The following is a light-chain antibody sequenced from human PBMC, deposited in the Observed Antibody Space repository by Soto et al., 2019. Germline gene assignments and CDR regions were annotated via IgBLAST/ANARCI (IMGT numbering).Light chain of an antibody. CDR3: QQYGRSPGT. J-gene: IGKJ1*01. CDR2: GAS. Sequence: EIVLTQSPGTLSLSPGERATLSCRASPSVSGSNLAWYQQKPGQAPRLVIYGASSRATGIPDRFSGSGSGTDFTLTISRLEPEDFAVYYCQQYGRSPGTFGQGTKVDIK. V-gene: IGKV3-20*01. CDR1: PSVSGSN.